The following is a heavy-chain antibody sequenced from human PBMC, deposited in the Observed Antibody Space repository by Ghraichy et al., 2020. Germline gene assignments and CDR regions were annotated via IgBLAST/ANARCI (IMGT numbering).Heavy chain of an antibody. CDR2: ISYDGNEK. V-gene: IGHV3-30*04. CDR3: ARVLYSTGWNGVYDY. Sequence: GGSLRLSCAASGLIFDTYAMHWVRQAPGKGLEWVALISYDGNEKYYADSVKGRFTISRDNSKATLFLQMSSLRDEDTAVYYCARVLYSTGWNGVYDYWGQGTLVTVSS. J-gene: IGHJ4*02. D-gene: IGHD2-8*01. CDR1: GLIFDTYA.